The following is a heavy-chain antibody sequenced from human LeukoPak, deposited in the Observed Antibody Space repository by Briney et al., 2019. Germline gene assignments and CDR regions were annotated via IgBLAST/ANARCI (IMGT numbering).Heavy chain of an antibody. Sequence: GGSLRLSCVASGFTFGDYAMSWVRQAPGKGLEWVGFIRSKAYGGTTEYAASVKSRFSISRDDSKSIAYLQMNSLRTEDTAVFYCTRDCSGGSCWGDAFDIWGQGTMVTVSS. CDR2: IRSKAYGGTT. V-gene: IGHV3-49*04. D-gene: IGHD2-15*01. CDR1: GFTFGDYA. J-gene: IGHJ3*02. CDR3: TRDCSGGSCWGDAFDI.